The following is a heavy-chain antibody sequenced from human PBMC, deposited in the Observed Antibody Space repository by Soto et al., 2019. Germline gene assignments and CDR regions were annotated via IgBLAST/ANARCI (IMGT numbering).Heavy chain of an antibody. CDR2: IYYSGST. V-gene: IGHV4-59*08. D-gene: IGHD4-17*01. CDR3: ARHVGKIRAFDI. CDR1: GGSISSYY. J-gene: IGHJ3*02. Sequence: SETLSLSCTVSGGSISSYYWSWIRQPPGKGLEWIGYIYYSGSTNYNPSLKSRVTISVDTSKNQFSLKLSSVTAADTAVYYCARHVGKIRAFDIWGQGTMVTVSS.